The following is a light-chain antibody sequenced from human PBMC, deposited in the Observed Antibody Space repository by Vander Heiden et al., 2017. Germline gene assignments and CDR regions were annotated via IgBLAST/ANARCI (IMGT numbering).Light chain of an antibody. V-gene: IGKV1-39*01. J-gene: IGKJ3*01. Sequence: DIQMTQSPSSLSASLGDRVTITCRASQSISYYLNWYQKKPGKAPKLLIYAASKLQSGVPSRCSGSGSGTVFTLTISSLQPEDFATYYRQHTSTMTFTFGQGTEVDMK. CDR3: QHTSTMTFT. CDR1: QSISYY. CDR2: AAS.